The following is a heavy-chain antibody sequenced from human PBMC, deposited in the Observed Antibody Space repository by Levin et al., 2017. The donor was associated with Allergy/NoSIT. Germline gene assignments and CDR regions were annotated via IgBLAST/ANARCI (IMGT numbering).Heavy chain of an antibody. CDR1: GFTFGNYV. CDR2: IFYFFPHP. CDR3: AREGEGISFDY. Sequence: SLRLSCAASGFTFGNYVMHWVRQAPGKGLEWVFVIFYFFPHPPYSSSFKGRFTISRENSKNTLYLQMNSLRAEDTAVYYCAREGEGISFDYWGQGTLVTVSS. D-gene: IGHD2-15*01. J-gene: IGHJ4*02. V-gene: IGHV3-33*01.